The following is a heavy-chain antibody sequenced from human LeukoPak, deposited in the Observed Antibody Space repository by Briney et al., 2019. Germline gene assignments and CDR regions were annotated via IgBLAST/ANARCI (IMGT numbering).Heavy chain of an antibody. V-gene: IGHV4-4*07. CDR3: ARDHKQWLDLRHYYYYMDV. J-gene: IGHJ6*03. Sequence: PSETLSLTCTVSGGSISSYYWSWIRQPAGKGLEWIGRIYTSGSTNYNPSLKSRVTMSVDTSKNQFSLKLSSVTAADTAVYYCARDHKQWLDLRHYYYYMDVWGKGTTVTVSS. D-gene: IGHD6-19*01. CDR1: GGSISSYY. CDR2: IYTSGST.